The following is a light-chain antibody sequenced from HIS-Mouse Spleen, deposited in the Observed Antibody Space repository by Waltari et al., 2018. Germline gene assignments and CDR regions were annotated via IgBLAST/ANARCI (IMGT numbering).Light chain of an antibody. J-gene: IGLJ3*02. CDR1: NIGSKS. V-gene: IGLV3-21*02. CDR3: QVWDSSSDHPV. Sequence: SYVLTQPPSVSVAPGQTARITCWGNNIGSKSVHWYQQKPGQAPVLVVDEDSNRPSGIPERFSGSNSGKTATLTISRVEAGDEADYYCQVWDSSSDHPVFGGGTKLTVL. CDR2: EDS.